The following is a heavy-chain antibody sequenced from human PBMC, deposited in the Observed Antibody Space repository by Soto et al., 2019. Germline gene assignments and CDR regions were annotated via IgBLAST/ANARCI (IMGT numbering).Heavy chain of an antibody. CDR2: IKSDGSVT. V-gene: IGHV3-74*01. J-gene: IGHJ5*02. Sequence: EVQLVESGGGLVQPGGSLRLSCVASGITINGYWMSWVRQVPGKGPVWVSRIKSDGSVTSYADSVKGRFTISRDNAKNTLYLQMNSLRAEETAVYYCARSDWFDPWGQGTLVTVSS. CDR3: ARSDWFDP. CDR1: GITINGYW.